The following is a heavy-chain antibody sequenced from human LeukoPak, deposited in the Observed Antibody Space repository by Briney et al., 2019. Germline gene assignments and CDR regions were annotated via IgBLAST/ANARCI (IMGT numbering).Heavy chain of an antibody. CDR2: MNPNSGNT. D-gene: IGHD3-22*01. CDR1: GYTFTSYD. Sequence: ASVKVSCKASGYTFTSYDINWVRQATGQGLEWMGWMNPNSGNTGYAQKFQGRVTMTRNTSISTAYMELSSLRSEDPAVYYCAREPYYYDSSGSHYYYYYMDVWGKGTTVTISS. V-gene: IGHV1-8*01. J-gene: IGHJ6*03. CDR3: AREPYYYDSSGSHYYYYYMDV.